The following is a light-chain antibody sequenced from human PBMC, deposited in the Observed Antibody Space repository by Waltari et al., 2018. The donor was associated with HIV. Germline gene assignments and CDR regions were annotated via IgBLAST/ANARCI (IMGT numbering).Light chain of an antibody. CDR3: SSYTSDLRFV. J-gene: IGLJ1*01. Sequence: SSLTQPDPVSGSPGQSITMSCTGTSSDLGTYSFVSWYQHHPGKAPKLVIYEVRSRPSGVSKRFSASKSGNKASLTSSELQADDEADYYCSSYTSDLRFVFGTGTTVTVL. CDR1: SSDLGTYSF. V-gene: IGLV2-14*01. CDR2: EVR.